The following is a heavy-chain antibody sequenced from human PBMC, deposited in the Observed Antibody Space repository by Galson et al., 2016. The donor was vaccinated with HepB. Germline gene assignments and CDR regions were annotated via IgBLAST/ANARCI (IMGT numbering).Heavy chain of an antibody. J-gene: IGHJ4*02. V-gene: IGHV1-8*01. D-gene: IGHD2-21*01. Sequence: SVKVSCKASGYTLTSNDINWVRQATGQGLEWLGWMTPDSGHTGYAPKFHGRITMTSDSSTNTVHMELSSLTYEDTAVYFCARAASEIPRVISDSWGQGSLVIVSS. CDR2: MTPDSGHT. CDR3: ARAASEIPRVISDS. CDR1: GYTLTSND.